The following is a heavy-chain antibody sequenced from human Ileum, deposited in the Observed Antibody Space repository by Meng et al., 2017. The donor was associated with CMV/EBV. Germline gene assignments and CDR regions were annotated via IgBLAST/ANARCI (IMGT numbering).Heavy chain of an antibody. D-gene: IGHD3-10*01. V-gene: IGHV7-4-1*02. CDR3: ARVETNYGSGNYFGY. J-gene: IGHJ4*02. CDR1: SSDFTSCA. Sequence: SSSDFTSCAIKWVRQAPGQGPERMGLISTYTGNPAYAQGFTGRFVFSLDTSVNTAYLQISSLKTEDTAVYYCARVETNYGSGNYFGYWGEGTLVTVSS. CDR2: ISTYTGNP.